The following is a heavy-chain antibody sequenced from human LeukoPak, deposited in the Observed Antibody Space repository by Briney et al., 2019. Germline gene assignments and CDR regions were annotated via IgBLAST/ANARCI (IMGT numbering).Heavy chain of an antibody. V-gene: IGHV3-23*01. CDR2: IGGSGDST. J-gene: IGHJ4*02. Sequence: PGGSLRLSCAASVFTFSTYAMNWVRQAPGKGLEWVSAIGGSGDSTYYAGSVKGRFTISRDNSKNTLYLQMNSLRAEDTAVYYCAKESYSGYSYGFDDYWGQGTLVTVSS. CDR3: AKESYSGYSYGFDDY. D-gene: IGHD5-18*01. CDR1: VFTFSTYA.